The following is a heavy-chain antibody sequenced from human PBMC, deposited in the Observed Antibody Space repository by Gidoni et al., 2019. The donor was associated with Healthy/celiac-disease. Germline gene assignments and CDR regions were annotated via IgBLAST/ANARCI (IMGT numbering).Heavy chain of an antibody. Sequence: QVQLQESGPGLVKPSQTLSLTCTVSGGSISSGGYYWSWIRQHPGKGLEWIGYIYYSGSTSYNPSLKSRVTISVDTSKNQFSLKLRSVTAADTAVYYCARDEANSSSWNWFDPWGQGTLVTVSS. CDR3: ARDEANSSSWNWFDP. J-gene: IGHJ5*02. CDR1: GGSISSGGYY. V-gene: IGHV4-31*03. CDR2: IYYSGST. D-gene: IGHD6-13*01.